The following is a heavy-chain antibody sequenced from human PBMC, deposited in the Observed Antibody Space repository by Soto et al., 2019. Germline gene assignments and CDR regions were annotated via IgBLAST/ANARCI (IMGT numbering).Heavy chain of an antibody. CDR2: MNPSTGNS. CDR1: GYTFTSYD. CDR3: ARRAETNGWNGFGADKYYFDF. Sequence: ASVKVCCKASGYTFTSYDIYWVRQATGQGLEWMGWMNPSTGNSGYAQKFQGRVTMTSDTSISTAHMELSSLRSEDTAVYYCARRAETNGWNGFGADKYYFDFWGQGTLVTVSS. D-gene: IGHD1-1*01. V-gene: IGHV1-8*01. J-gene: IGHJ4*02.